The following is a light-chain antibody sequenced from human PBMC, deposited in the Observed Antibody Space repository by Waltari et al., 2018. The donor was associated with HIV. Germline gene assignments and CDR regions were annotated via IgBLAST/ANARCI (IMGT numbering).Light chain of an antibody. J-gene: IGKJ3*01. V-gene: IGKV1-39*01. CDR3: QQSYSTPGT. Sequence: DIQMTQSPSSLSASVGDRVTITCRASQSISSYLNWYQQKPGKAPKLLIYAASSLQSGVPSRFSGSGSGTDFTLTISSLQPEDFATYYCQQSYSTPGTFGPGTKVDIK. CDR2: AAS. CDR1: QSISSY.